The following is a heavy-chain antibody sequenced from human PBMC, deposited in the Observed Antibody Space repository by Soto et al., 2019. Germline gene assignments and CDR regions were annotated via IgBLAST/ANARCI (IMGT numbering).Heavy chain of an antibody. D-gene: IGHD1-26*01. CDR3: PRVKGTYSGSYHFAS. Sequence: SQTLSLTCAISVDSVSSDRAAWNWIRQSPSRGLEWLGRTYYRSKWYNDYAVSVKSRITINPDTSKNQFSLQLKSVTPEDTALNYCPRVKGTYSGSYHFASWGQGTLVTVSS. CDR1: VDSVSSDRAA. CDR2: TYYRSKWYN. J-gene: IGHJ4*02. V-gene: IGHV6-1*01.